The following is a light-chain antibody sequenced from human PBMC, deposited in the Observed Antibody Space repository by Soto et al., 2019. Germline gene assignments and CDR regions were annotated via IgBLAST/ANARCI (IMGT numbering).Light chain of an antibody. CDR3: CSYAGRTTWV. CDR2: EGN. CDR1: RSDVANYNL. Sequence: QSALTQPASVSGSPGQSITISCTGARSDVANYNLVSWYQQHPGKAPKLMIYEGNKRPSGVSNRFSASQSGNTASLTISGLQAEDEADYYCCSYAGRTTWVFGGGTKVTVL. V-gene: IGLV2-23*01. J-gene: IGLJ3*02.